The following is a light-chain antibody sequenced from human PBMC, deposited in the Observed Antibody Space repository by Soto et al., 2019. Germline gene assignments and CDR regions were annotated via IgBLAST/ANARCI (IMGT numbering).Light chain of an antibody. V-gene: IGLV3-1*01. J-gene: IGLJ2*01. CDR2: QDS. CDR3: QAWDSSTASVV. Sequence: SYELTQPPSVSVSPGQTASIPCSGDKLGDKYACWYQQKPGQSPVLVIYQDSKRPSGIPERFSGSNPGNTATLTISGTQAMDEADYYCQAWDSSTASVVFGGGTKLTVL. CDR1: KLGDKY.